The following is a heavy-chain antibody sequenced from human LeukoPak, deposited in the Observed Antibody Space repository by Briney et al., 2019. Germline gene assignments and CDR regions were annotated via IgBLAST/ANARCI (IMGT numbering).Heavy chain of an antibody. J-gene: IGHJ5*02. D-gene: IGHD3-22*01. CDR1: GGSISSGGYY. CDR3: ARGADSSGYYYGGNNWFDP. Sequence: PSETLCLTCTVSGGSISSGGYYWSWIRQHPGKGLEWIGYIYYSGSTYYNPSLKSRVTISVDTSKNQFSLKLSSVTAADTAVYYCARGADSSGYYYGGNNWFDPWGQGTLVTVSS. CDR2: IYYSGST. V-gene: IGHV4-31*03.